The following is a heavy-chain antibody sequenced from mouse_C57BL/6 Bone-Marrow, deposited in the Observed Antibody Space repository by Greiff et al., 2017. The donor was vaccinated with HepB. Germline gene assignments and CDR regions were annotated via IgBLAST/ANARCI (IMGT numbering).Heavy chain of an antibody. CDR1: GFSLTSYG. D-gene: IGHD3-2*02. Sequence: VQLQQSGPGLVQPSQSLSITCTVSGFSLTSYGVHWVRQSPGKGLEWLGVIWSGGSTDYNAAFISRLSISKDNSKSQVFFKMNSLQADDTAIYYCASPDSSGYGFAYGGQGTLVTVSA. J-gene: IGHJ3*01. CDR3: ASPDSSGYGFAY. V-gene: IGHV2-2*01. CDR2: IWSGGST.